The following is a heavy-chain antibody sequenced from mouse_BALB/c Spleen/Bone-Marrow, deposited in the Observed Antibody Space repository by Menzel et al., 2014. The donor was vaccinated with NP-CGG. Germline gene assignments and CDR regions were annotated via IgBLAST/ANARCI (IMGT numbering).Heavy chain of an antibody. CDR1: GLNIKDTY. D-gene: IGHD2-4*01. CDR2: IDPANGNT. J-gene: IGHJ2*01. CDR3: ARYDYGVYFDY. V-gene: IGHV14-3*02. Sequence: SGAEVVKPRASVKLSCTASGLNIKDTYMHWVKQRPEQGLEWIGRIDPANGNTKYDPKFQGKTTITADTSSNTAYLQLSSLTSEDTAVYYCARYDYGVYFDYWGQGTTLTVSS.